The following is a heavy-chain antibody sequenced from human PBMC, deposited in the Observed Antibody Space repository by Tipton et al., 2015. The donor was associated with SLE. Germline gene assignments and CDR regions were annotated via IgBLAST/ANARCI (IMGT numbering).Heavy chain of an antibody. J-gene: IGHJ4*02. CDR1: GFTVSSNY. V-gene: IGHV3-53*05. CDR2: IYSGGST. Sequence: GSLRLSCAASGFTVSSNYMRWVRQAPGTGLEWVSIIYSGGSTYYADSVMGRFTSSRDTSKNTLYLQMNSLRAEDTAVYYCARDRDGESSGYEGGVVEYWGQGTLGTVSS. D-gene: IGHD5-12*01. CDR3: ARDRDGESSGYEGGVVEY.